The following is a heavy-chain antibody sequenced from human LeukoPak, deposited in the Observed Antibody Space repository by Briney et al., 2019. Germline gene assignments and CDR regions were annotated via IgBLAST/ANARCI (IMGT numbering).Heavy chain of an antibody. CDR3: ARGRAAVVGNWFDP. CDR2: INHSGST. V-gene: IGHV4-34*01. Sequence: PSETLSLTCAVYGGSFSGYYWSWIRQPPGKGLEWIGEINHSGSTNYNPSLKSRVTISVDTSKNQFSLKLSAVTAADTAVYYCARGRAAVVGNWFDPWGQGTLVTVSS. J-gene: IGHJ5*02. D-gene: IGHD2-15*01. CDR1: GGSFSGYY.